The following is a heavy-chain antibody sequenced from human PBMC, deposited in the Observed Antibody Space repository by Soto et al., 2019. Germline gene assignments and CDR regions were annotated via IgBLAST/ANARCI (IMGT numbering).Heavy chain of an antibody. CDR1: GFTFSSYA. J-gene: IGHJ4*02. CDR2: IRVGCGNT. Sequence: EVQLLESGGGLVQPGGSLRLSCAASGFTFSSYAMNWVRQAPGKGLEWVSGIRVGCGNTYYADSVKGRFTISRDNSQNPLYLQMDSLRAEDTAVYFCAKRAGGSRGPFDYLGQGTLVTVSS. CDR3: AKRAGGSRGPFDY. V-gene: IGHV3-23*01. D-gene: IGHD3-16*01.